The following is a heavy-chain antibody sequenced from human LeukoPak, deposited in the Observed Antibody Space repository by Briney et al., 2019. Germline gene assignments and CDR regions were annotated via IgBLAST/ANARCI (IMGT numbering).Heavy chain of an antibody. CDR3: ACRLGATSSGPSNY. CDR2: IYPGDSDT. CDR1: GYTFTNYW. Sequence: GESLKISCKGSGYTFTNYWIGWVRQTPGKGLEWMGIIYPGDSDTRYSPSFQGQVTISADKSISTAYLQWSSLKASDTAMYYCACRLGATSSGPSNYWGQGTLVTVSS. D-gene: IGHD1-26*01. J-gene: IGHJ4*02. V-gene: IGHV5-51*01.